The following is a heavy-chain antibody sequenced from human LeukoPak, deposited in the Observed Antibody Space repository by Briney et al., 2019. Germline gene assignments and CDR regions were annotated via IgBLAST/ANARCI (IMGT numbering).Heavy chain of an antibody. CDR3: AKGQETESRLDS. V-gene: IGHV3-48*01. CDR1: GFTFSSYN. J-gene: IGHJ4*02. Sequence: GGSLRLSCAASGFTFSSYNMNWARQAPGKGLEWVSYITYSSSIIYYADSVKGRFTISSDKSKNILFLQMNSLRAEDTALYYCAKGQETESRLDSWGQGTLVTVSS. D-gene: IGHD1-1*01. CDR2: ITYSSSII.